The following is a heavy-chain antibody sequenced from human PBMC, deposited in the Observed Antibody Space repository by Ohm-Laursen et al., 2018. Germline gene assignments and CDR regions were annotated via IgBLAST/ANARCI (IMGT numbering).Heavy chain of an antibody. CDR1: GFTFSSYW. CDR2: INSDGSST. Sequence: SLRLSCTASGFTFSSYWVHWVRQAPGKGLVWVSRINSDGSSTSYADSVKGRFTISRDNAKNTLYLQMNSLRAEDTAVYYCARTGYSSGWYSYYYYGMDVWGQGTTVTVSS. V-gene: IGHV3-74*01. CDR3: ARTGYSSGWYSYYYYGMDV. J-gene: IGHJ6*02. D-gene: IGHD6-19*01.